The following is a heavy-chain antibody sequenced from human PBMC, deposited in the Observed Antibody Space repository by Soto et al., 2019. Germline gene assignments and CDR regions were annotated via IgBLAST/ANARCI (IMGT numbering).Heavy chain of an antibody. D-gene: IGHD6-13*01. Sequence: ASVKVSCKASGYTFTSYDINWVRQATGQGLEWMGWMNPNSGNTGYAQKFQGRVTMTRNTSISTAYMELSSLRSEDTAVYYCAVMGSSSWYPEDAFDIWGQGTMVTVSS. CDR3: AVMGSSSWYPEDAFDI. J-gene: IGHJ3*02. CDR1: GYTFTSYD. CDR2: MNPNSGNT. V-gene: IGHV1-8*01.